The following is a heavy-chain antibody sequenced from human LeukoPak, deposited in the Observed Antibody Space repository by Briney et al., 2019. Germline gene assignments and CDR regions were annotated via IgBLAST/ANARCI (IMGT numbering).Heavy chain of an antibody. CDR2: MDPNSGNT. CDR3: ARFSRYCSSTSCYLYGMDV. V-gene: IGHV1-8*01. Sequence: ASVKVSCKASGYTFTSYDINWVRQATGQGLEWMGWMDPNSGNTGYAQKFQSRVTMTRTTSRSTAYMELSSLRSEDTALYYCARFSRYCSSTSCYLYGMDVWGQGTTVTVSS. CDR1: GYTFTSYD. J-gene: IGHJ6*02. D-gene: IGHD2-2*01.